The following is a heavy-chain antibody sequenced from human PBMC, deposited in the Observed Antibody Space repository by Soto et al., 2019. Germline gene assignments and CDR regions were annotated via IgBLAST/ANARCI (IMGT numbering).Heavy chain of an antibody. CDR2: ISGNGGST. CDR1: GFTFNNYG. V-gene: IGHV3-23*01. Sequence: PGGSLRLSCAASGFTFNNYGMHWVRQAPGKGLEWVAVISGNGGSTYYADSVKGRFTISRDNSKNTLYLQMNSLKGEDTAVYFCARGVIPAANTNWFDSWGQGTPVTVSS. J-gene: IGHJ5*01. CDR3: ARGVIPAANTNWFDS. D-gene: IGHD2-2*01.